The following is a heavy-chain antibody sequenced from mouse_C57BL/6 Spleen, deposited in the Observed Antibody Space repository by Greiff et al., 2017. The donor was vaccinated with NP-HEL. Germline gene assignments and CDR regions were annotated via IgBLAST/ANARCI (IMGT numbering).Heavy chain of an antibody. Sequence: QVQLQQPGAGLVRPGSSVKLSCKASGYTFTSYWMHWVKQRPIQGLEWIGNIDPSDSETHYNQKFKDKATLTVDKSSSTAYMQLSSLTSEDSAVYYCARWDGSSYNYWGQGTTLTVSS. CDR2: IDPSDSET. V-gene: IGHV1-52*01. CDR1: GYTFTSYW. D-gene: IGHD1-1*01. J-gene: IGHJ2*01. CDR3: ARWDGSSYNY.